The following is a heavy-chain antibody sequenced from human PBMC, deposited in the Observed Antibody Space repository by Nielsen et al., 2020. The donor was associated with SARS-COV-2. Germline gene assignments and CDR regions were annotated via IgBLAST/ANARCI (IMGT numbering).Heavy chain of an antibody. CDR3: ARGRDTTTNSYLDV. Sequence: GSLRLSCAISGGSLTEHDWNWIRQPPGRGLEWLGEILHSGFTNNNPSLTTRLIISSDKSKNQFSLRLRSVNAADTAIYYCARGRDTTTNSYLDVWGQGTTVTVSS. CDR1: GGSLTEHD. D-gene: IGHD2-21*01. CDR2: ILHSGFT. V-gene: IGHV4-34*01. J-gene: IGHJ6*02.